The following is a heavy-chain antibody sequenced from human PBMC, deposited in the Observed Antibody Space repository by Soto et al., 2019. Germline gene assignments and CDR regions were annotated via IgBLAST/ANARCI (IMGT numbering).Heavy chain of an antibody. Sequence: TLSLTCTVSGGSIISGYWSWIRQPPGKGLEWIGYISYSGNTNYNPSLKSRVTMSVDTPKNQFSLRLSSVTTADTAVYYCAGLRGYAGSPIDYWGQGTLVTVSS. CDR3: AGLRGYAGSPIDY. D-gene: IGHD2-15*01. CDR1: GGSIISGY. J-gene: IGHJ4*02. V-gene: IGHV4-59*01. CDR2: ISYSGNT.